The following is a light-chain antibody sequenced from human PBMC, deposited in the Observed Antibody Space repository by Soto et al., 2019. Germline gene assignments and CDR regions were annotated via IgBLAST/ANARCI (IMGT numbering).Light chain of an antibody. Sequence: DIPMTQSPSSLSASVGDRVTITCQASQDINNYLNWYQQKPGKAPKLLIYDAINLETGVPSRFSGSGSATDFTFTISSLQPEDIATYFCQQYDNVPFTFGPGTKVDIK. CDR3: QQYDNVPFT. J-gene: IGKJ3*01. CDR1: QDINNY. CDR2: DAI. V-gene: IGKV1-33*01.